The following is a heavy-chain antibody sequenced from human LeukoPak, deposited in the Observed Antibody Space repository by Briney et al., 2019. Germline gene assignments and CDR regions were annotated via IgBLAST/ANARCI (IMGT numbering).Heavy chain of an antibody. V-gene: IGHV4-59*12. D-gene: IGHD3-10*01. J-gene: IGHJ4*02. CDR1: GGSISSYY. CDR2: IYYSGST. CDR3: ARDRYYGSGSYADY. Sequence: SETLSLTCTVSGGSISSYYWSWIRQPPGKGLEWIGYIYYSGSTYYNPSLKSRVTISVDTSKNQFSLKLSSVTAADTAVYYCARDRYYGSGSYADYWGQGTLVTVSS.